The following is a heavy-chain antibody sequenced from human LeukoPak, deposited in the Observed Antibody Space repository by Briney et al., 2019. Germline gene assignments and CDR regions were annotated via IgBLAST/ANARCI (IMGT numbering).Heavy chain of an antibody. CDR3: ASYSVAPKYDAFDI. V-gene: IGHV4-39*07. CDR1: GGSISSSSYY. J-gene: IGHJ3*02. CDR2: IYYSGST. Sequence: SETLSLTCTVSGGSISSSSYYWGWIRQPPGKGLEWIGSIYYSGSTYYNPSLKSRVTISVDTSKNQFSLKLSSVTAADTAVYYCASYSVAPKYDAFDIWGQGTMVTVSS. D-gene: IGHD6-19*01.